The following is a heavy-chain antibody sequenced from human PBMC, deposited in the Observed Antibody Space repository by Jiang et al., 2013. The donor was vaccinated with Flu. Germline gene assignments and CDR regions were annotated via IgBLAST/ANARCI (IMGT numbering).Heavy chain of an antibody. D-gene: IGHD3-10*01. CDR2: IIPVFGPA. V-gene: IGHV1-69*01. Sequence: SSVKVSCKGSGGTFSNYAFSWMRQAPGQGLEWMGGIIPVFGPANYAQKFQGRVTLTADESTTTAYMELTSLRSEDTAVYYRARYYYGSGSYWYYFDSWGQGTLVTVSS. CDR1: GGTFSNYA. J-gene: IGHJ4*02. CDR3: ARYYYGSGSYWYYFDS.